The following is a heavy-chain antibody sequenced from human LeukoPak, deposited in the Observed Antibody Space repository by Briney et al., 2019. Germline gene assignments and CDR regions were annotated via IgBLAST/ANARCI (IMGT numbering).Heavy chain of an antibody. CDR3: TTTIVGVTTWFDP. CDR1: GFTLSNAY. V-gene: IGHV3-15*01. Sequence: PGGSLRLSCAASGFTLSNAYMSWVRQAPGKGPEWVGRIKNKTNGGTTDYAAPVKGRFTISRDDSKNTLYLQMNSLKTEDTAVYYCTTTIVGVTTWFDPWGQGTLVTVSS. J-gene: IGHJ5*02. CDR2: IKNKTNGGTT. D-gene: IGHD1-26*01.